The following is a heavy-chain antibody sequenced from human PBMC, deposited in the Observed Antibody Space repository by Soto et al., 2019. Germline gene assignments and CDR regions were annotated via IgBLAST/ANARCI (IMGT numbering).Heavy chain of an antibody. Sequence: QVQLQESGPGLVKPSETLSLTCTVSGGSISSYYWSWIRQPPGKGLEWIGYIYYSGSTNYNPSLKSRVTISVDTSKNQFSLKLSSVTAADTAVYYCARYQPRDSNLKFDPWGQGTLVTVSS. CDR3: ARYQPRDSNLKFDP. V-gene: IGHV4-59*01. CDR1: GGSISSYY. D-gene: IGHD2-21*02. J-gene: IGHJ5*02. CDR2: IYYSGST.